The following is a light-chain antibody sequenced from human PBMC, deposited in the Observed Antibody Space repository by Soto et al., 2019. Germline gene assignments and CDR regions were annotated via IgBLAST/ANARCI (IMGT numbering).Light chain of an antibody. V-gene: IGLV2-14*01. Sequence: QSALTQPASVSGSPGQSITISCTGTSSDVGAYNYVSWYQHHPGKVPKLLIYEVTNRPSWVSDRFSGSKSGNTASLTISGLQAEDEADYYCSSKRDSSTLFVFGTGTKVTVL. CDR3: SSKRDSSTLFV. J-gene: IGLJ1*01. CDR1: SSDVGAYNY. CDR2: EVT.